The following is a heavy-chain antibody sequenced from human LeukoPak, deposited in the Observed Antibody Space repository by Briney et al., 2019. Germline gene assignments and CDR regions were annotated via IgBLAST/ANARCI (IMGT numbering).Heavy chain of an antibody. V-gene: IGHV1-18*01. CDR1: GYTFTSYG. CDR2: ISAYNGNT. J-gene: IGHJ4*02. D-gene: IGHD3-9*01. CDR3: ARDNYDILTGYYSYGFDY. Sequence: ASVKVSCKASGYTFTSYGISWVQQAPGQGLEWMGWISAYNGNTNYAQKLQGRVTMTTDTSTSTAYMELRSLRSDDTAVYYCARDNYDILTGYYSYGFDYWGQGTLVTVSS.